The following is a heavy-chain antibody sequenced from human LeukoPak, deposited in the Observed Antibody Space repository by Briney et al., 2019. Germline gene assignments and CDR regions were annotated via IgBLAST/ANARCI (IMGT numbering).Heavy chain of an antibody. D-gene: IGHD6-13*01. V-gene: IGHV5-10-1*01. CDR2: IDPSDSYT. Sequence: GESLKISCKGSGYSFTSYWISWVRHVPGKGLEWMGRIDPSDSYTNYSPSFQGHVTISADKSITTAYLLWSSLKASDTAMYYCARHIVAAGTGLLGGIDYWGQGTLVTVSS. J-gene: IGHJ4*02. CDR1: GYSFTSYW. CDR3: ARHIVAAGTGLLGGIDY.